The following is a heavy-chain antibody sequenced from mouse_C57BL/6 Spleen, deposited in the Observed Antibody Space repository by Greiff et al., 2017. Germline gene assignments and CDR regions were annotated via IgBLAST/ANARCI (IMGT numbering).Heavy chain of an antibody. CDR1: GYTFTSYG. CDR3: ARGGTTTVVATYYYAMDY. J-gene: IGHJ4*01. D-gene: IGHD1-1*01. V-gene: IGHV1-81*01. CDR2: IYPRSGNP. Sequence: QVQLQQSGAELARPGASVKLSCKASGYTFTSYGISWVKQRTGQGLEWIGEIYPRSGNPYYNEKFKGKATLTADKSSSTAYMELRSLTSEDSAVYFCARGGTTTVVATYYYAMDYWGQGTSVTVSS.